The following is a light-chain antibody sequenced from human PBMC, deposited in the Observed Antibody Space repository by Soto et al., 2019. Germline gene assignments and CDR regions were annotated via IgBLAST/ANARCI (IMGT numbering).Light chain of an antibody. CDR1: QSISSW. J-gene: IGKJ2*01. CDR2: DAS. V-gene: IGKV1-5*01. Sequence: DIQMTHSPSTLSASVGDRVTITCRASQSISSWLAWYQQKPGKAPQLLIYDASSLESGVPSRFSGSGSGTEFTLTISSLQPDDFATYYCKQYNSYSYTFGQGTKLEIK. CDR3: KQYNSYSYT.